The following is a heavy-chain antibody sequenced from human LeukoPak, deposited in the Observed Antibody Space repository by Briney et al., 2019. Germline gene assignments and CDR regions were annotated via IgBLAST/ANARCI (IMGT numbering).Heavy chain of an antibody. CDR1: GYSISSGHY. D-gene: IGHD3-9*01. Sequence: KPSETLSLTCVVSGYSISSGHYWGWIRQPPGKGLEWIGAIYHSGTTYYNPSPKSPVTISIDTSKNQFSLKLTSVTAADTAVYYCARGLRDKTGLYRYYFDSWGQGTLVTASS. V-gene: IGHV4-38-2*01. CDR2: IYHSGTT. CDR3: ARGLRDKTGLYRYYFDS. J-gene: IGHJ4*02.